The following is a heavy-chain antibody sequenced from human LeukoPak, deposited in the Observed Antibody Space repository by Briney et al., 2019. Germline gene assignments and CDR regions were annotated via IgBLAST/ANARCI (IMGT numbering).Heavy chain of an antibody. CDR2: IYYSGST. CDR1: GGSISSSSYY. D-gene: IGHD3-3*01. Sequence: SETLSLTCTVSGGSISSSSYYWGWIRQPPGKGLEWIGSIYYSGSTYYNPSLKSRVTISVDTSKNQFSLKLSSVTAADTAVYYCARSITFFGTFDPWGQGTLVTVSS. CDR3: ARSITFFGTFDP. V-gene: IGHV4-39*07. J-gene: IGHJ5*02.